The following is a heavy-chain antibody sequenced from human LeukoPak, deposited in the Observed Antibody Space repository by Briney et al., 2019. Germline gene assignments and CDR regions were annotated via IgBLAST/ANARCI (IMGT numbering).Heavy chain of an antibody. CDR3: ARGAEAETSPLDF. V-gene: IGHV1-2*02. Sequence: EASVTVSCKASGYIFSDYYMHWVRQAPGQGLEWLGWINPKSGAADYAQQFRGRVTMTRDTSINTDYMEMKRVTSDDTAVYYCARGAEAETSPLDFWGQGTLVIVS. J-gene: IGHJ4*02. CDR1: GYIFSDYY. D-gene: IGHD6-13*01. CDR2: INPKSGAA.